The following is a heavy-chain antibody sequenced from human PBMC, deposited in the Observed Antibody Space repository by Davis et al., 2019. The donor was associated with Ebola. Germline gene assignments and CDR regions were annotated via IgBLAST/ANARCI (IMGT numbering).Heavy chain of an antibody. V-gene: IGHV3-74*01. CDR3: ARSTVMVY. CDR2: INNDGSTT. D-gene: IGHD4-17*01. Sequence: HTGGSLRLSCVASEFSFSNYWMHWVRQVPGKGLVWVSRINNDGSTTDYADSVKGRFTISRDNAKNSLYLQMNSLRAEDTAVYYCARSTVMVYWGQGTLVTVSS. CDR1: EFSFSNYW. J-gene: IGHJ4*02.